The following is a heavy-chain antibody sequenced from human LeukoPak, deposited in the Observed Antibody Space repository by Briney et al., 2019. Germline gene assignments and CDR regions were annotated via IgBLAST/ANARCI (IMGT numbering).Heavy chain of an antibody. CDR3: ARNYYDSSGNWFDP. J-gene: IGHJ5*02. CDR1: GFTFRAYS. CDR2: ISTTGSYI. V-gene: IGHV3-21*01. Sequence: GGSLRLSCAASGFTFRAYSMNWVRLAPGKGLEWVSSISTTGSYIYYSDSVKGRFSISRDDAKTSLYLQMNSLRAEDTAVYYCARNYYDSSGNWFDPWGQGTLVTVSS. D-gene: IGHD3-22*01.